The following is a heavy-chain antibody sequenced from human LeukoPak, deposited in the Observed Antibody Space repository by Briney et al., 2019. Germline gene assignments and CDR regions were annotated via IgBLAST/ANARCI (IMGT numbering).Heavy chain of an antibody. CDR2: IYYSGST. CDR1: GGSISSYY. D-gene: IGHD4-11*01. Sequence: PSETLSLACTVSGGSISSYYWSWIRQPPGKGLEWIGYIYYSGSTNYNPSLKSRVTISVDTSKNQFSLKLSSVTAADTAVYYCARIYSNHPQFDGGGGTEIDYWGQGTLVTVSS. J-gene: IGHJ4*02. V-gene: IGHV4-59*01. CDR3: ARIYSNHPQFDGGGGTEIDY.